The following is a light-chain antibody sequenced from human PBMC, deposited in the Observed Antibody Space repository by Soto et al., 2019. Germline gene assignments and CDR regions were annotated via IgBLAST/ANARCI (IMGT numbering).Light chain of an antibody. CDR1: SSNIGSNA. V-gene: IGLV1-44*01. CDR3: ATWDDSLNALV. Sequence: QLVLTQPPSASGTPGQRVIISCSGSSSNIGSNAVNWYQQLPGTAPKLLIYTNDQRPSGVPDRFSGSKSGTSASLAISGLQSEDESDYYCATWDDSLNALVFGGGTQLTVL. CDR2: TND. J-gene: IGLJ3*02.